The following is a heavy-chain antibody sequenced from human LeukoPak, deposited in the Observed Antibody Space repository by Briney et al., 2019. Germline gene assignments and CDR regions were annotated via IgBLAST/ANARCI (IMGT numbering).Heavy chain of an antibody. D-gene: IGHD2-15*01. CDR3: ARNLNCSGGSCYWGIDY. CDR1: GGSISSYY. V-gene: IGHV4-59*01. Sequence: SETLSLTCTVSGGSISSYYWSWIRQPPGKGLEWIGYIYYSGSTNYNPSLKSRVTISVDTSKNQFSLKLSSVTAADTDVYYCARNLNCSGGSCYWGIDYWGQGTLVTVSS. J-gene: IGHJ4*02. CDR2: IYYSGST.